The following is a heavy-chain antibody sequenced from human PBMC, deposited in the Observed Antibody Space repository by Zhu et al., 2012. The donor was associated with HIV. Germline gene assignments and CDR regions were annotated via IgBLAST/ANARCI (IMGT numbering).Heavy chain of an antibody. Sequence: QVQLQESGPGLVKPSETLSLTCTVSGGSISSYYWNWIRQPPGKGLEWIGYIFYSGTTNYNPSLKNRITISVDTSKNHFSLRLNSVTAADTAVYYCARALVGATTWYFDLWGRGTLVHCLL. V-gene: IGHV4-59*01. J-gene: IGHJ2*01. D-gene: IGHD1-26*01. CDR1: GGSISSYY. CDR2: IFYSGTT. CDR3: ARALVGATTWYFDL.